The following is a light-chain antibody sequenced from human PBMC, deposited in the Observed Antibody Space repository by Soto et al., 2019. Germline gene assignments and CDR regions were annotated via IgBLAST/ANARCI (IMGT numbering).Light chain of an antibody. V-gene: IGLV2-14*03. CDR2: DVS. Sequence: QSVLTQPASVSGSPGQSITISCTGTSNDVGGYKYVSWYQQLPGKAPKLIIYDVSNRPSGISNRFSGSKSGNTASLTISGLQAEDEADYYCSSYTTTSRYVFGSGTKVTFL. CDR1: SNDVGGYKY. CDR3: SSYTTTSRYV. J-gene: IGLJ1*01.